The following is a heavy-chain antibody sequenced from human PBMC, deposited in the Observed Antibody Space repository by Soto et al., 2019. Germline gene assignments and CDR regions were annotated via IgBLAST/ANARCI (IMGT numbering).Heavy chain of an antibody. Sequence: QVQLVQSGAEVKKPGSSVKVSCKASGGTFSSYTISWVRQAPGQGLEWMGRIIPILGIANYAQKFQGRVTITADKSTSTAYMELSSLRSEDTAVYYCARNPDSTMVWGDYWGQGTLVTVSS. D-gene: IGHD3-10*01. J-gene: IGHJ4*02. CDR1: GGTFSSYT. V-gene: IGHV1-69*02. CDR3: ARNPDSTMVWGDY. CDR2: IIPILGIA.